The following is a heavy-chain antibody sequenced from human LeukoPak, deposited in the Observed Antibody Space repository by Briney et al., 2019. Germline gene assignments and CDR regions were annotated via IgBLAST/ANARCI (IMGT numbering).Heavy chain of an antibody. CDR1: GGSISSYY. J-gene: IGHJ4*02. CDR2: IYYSGST. D-gene: IGHD3-22*01. CDR3: ARESHYYDSSCYYRY. Sequence: PSETLSLTCTVSGGSISSYYWSWIRQPPGKGLEWIGYIYYSGSTNYNPSLKSRVTISVDTSKNQFSLKLSSVTAADTAVYYCARESHYYDSSCYYRYWGQGTLVTVSS. V-gene: IGHV4-59*01.